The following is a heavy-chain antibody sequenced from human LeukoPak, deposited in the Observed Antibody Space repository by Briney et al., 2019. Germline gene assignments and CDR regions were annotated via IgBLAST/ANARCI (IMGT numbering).Heavy chain of an antibody. CDR1: GYTFTGYY. Sequence: WASVKVSCKASGYTFTGYYMHWVRQAPGQGLEWMGWINPNSGGTNYAQKFQGRVTMTRDTSISTAYMELSRLRSDDTAVYYCAVLRYYYDGSGHDYWGQGTLVTVSS. CDR2: INPNSGGT. J-gene: IGHJ4*02. V-gene: IGHV1-2*02. D-gene: IGHD3-22*01. CDR3: AVLRYYYDGSGHDY.